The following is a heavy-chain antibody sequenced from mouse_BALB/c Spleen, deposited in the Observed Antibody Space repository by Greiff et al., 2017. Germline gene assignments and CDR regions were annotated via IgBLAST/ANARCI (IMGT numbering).Heavy chain of an antibody. CDR2: IYPGDGST. CDR3: ARNYDYDERSWFAY. V-gene: IGHV1-14*01. J-gene: IGHJ3*01. D-gene: IGHD2-4*01. CDR1: GYTFTSYV. Sequence: EVQLQQSGPELVKPGASVKMSCKASGYTFTSYVMHWVKQKPGQGLEWIGWIYPGDGSTKYNEKFKGKATLTADKSSSTAYMQLSSLTSENSAVYFCARNYDYDERSWFAYWGQGTLVTVSA.